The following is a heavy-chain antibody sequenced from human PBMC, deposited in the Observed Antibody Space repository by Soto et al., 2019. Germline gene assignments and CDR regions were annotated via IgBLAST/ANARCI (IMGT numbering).Heavy chain of an antibody. D-gene: IGHD2-21*01. J-gene: IGHJ5*02. Sequence: QVQLVESGGGVVQPGRSLRLSCAASGFTFSSYGMHWVRQAPGKGLEWVAVISYDGSNKYYADSVKGRFTISRDNSKNTLYLQMNSLRAEDTAVYYCAQHNGHNWFDPWGQGTLVTVSS. CDR1: GFTFSSYG. CDR3: AQHNGHNWFDP. CDR2: ISYDGSNK. V-gene: IGHV3-30*03.